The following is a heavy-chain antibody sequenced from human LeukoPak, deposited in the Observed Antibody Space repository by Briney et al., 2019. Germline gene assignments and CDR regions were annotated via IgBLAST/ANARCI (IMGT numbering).Heavy chain of an antibody. J-gene: IGHJ4*02. CDR1: GFTFSSYA. D-gene: IGHD6-19*01. CDR3: VRALAGGNGDY. Sequence: GSLRLSCAASGFTFSSYAMHWVRQPPGKGLEWIGEIHHSGSTNYNASLKSRVTISVDKSKNQISLNLTSVTAADTAVYYCVRALAGGNGDYWGQGTLVTVSS. CDR2: IHHSGST. V-gene: IGHV4-4*02.